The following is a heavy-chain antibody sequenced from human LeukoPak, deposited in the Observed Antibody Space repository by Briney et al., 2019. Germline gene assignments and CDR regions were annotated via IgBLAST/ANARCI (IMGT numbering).Heavy chain of an antibody. V-gene: IGHV4-39*01. J-gene: IGHJ4*02. CDR1: GGSISSSYYY. CDR2: IYYSGST. CDR3: ASLSSGWFYFDY. Sequence: PSETLSLTCTVSGGSISSSYYYWGWIRQPPGKGLEWIGSIYYSGSTYYNPSLKSRVTISVDTSKNQFSLKLSSVTAADTAVYYCASLSSGWFYFDYWGQGTLVTVSS. D-gene: IGHD6-19*01.